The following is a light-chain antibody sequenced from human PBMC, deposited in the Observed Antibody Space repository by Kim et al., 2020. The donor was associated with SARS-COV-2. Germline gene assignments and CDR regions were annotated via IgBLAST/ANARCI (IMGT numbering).Light chain of an antibody. CDR2: YDS. Sequence: SYELTQPPSVSVAPGKTARITCGGNNIGSKSVHWYQQKPGQAPVLVIYYDSDRPSGIPERFSGSNSGNTATLTISRVEAGDEADYYCQVWDCSSDHPVF. CDR1: NIGSKS. V-gene: IGLV3-21*04. CDR3: QVWDCSSDHPV. J-gene: IGLJ3*02.